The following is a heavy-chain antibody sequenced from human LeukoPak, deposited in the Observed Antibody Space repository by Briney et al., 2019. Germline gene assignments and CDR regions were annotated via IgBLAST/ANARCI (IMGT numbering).Heavy chain of an antibody. CDR3: ARGLRGPDY. CDR2: IDNDAYSS. Sequence: GGSLRLSCAASGFTFSNYDMHWVRQAPGKGLEWVARIDNDAYSSVYADSVKGRFTISRDNSKNTMFLQMNRLRDEDTAVYYCARGLRGPDYWGQGTQVTVSS. CDR1: GFTFSNYD. J-gene: IGHJ4*02. V-gene: IGHV3-74*01.